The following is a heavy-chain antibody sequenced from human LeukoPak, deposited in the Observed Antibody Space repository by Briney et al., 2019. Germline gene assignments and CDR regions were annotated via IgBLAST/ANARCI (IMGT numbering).Heavy chain of an antibody. V-gene: IGHV4-34*01. J-gene: IGHJ4*02. CDR1: GGSFSGYY. CDR3: ARDPRIGVDY. Sequence: PSETLSLTCAVYGGSFSGYYWSWIRQPPGKGLEWIGEINHSGSTNYNPSLKSRVTISVDTSKNQFSLKLSSVTAADTAVYYCARDPRIGVDYWGQGTLVTVSS. CDR2: INHSGST.